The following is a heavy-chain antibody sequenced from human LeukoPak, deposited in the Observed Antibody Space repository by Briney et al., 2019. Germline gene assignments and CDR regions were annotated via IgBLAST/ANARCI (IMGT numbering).Heavy chain of an antibody. J-gene: IGHJ4*02. CDR3: ARAARRGSGSDY. Sequence: ASVKVSCKASGYTSTSYDINWVRQATGQGLEWMGWMNPNSGNTGYAQKFQGRVTITRNTSISTAYMELSSLRSDDTAVYYCARAARRGSGSDYWGQGTLVTVSS. CDR1: GYTSTSYD. CDR2: MNPNSGNT. D-gene: IGHD2-15*01. V-gene: IGHV1-8*03.